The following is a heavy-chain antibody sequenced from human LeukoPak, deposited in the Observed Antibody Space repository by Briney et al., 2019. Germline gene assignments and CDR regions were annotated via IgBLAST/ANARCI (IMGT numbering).Heavy chain of an antibody. CDR3: ARARWSLYGMDV. D-gene: IGHD4-23*01. J-gene: IGHJ6*02. CDR2: IEQDGTAK. V-gene: IGHV3-7*04. Sequence: QPGGSLRLSCAASGFTFSSYWMTWVRQAPGRGLEWVASIEQDGTAKFYVDSVKGRFTISRDNAKNSLYLQMNSLRADDTAVYYCARARWSLYGMDVWGQGTTVTVSS. CDR1: GFTFSSYW.